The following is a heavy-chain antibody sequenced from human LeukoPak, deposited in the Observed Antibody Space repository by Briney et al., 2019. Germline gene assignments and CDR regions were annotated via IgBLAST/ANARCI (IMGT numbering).Heavy chain of an antibody. D-gene: IGHD3-22*01. CDR1: GGTFSSYA. V-gene: IGHV1-69*05. J-gene: IGHJ4*02. CDR3: AREGIFEDYYDSSGFDY. CDR2: IIPIFGTA. Sequence: SVKVSCKASGGTFSSYAISWVRQAPGQGLEWMGGIIPIFGTANYAQKLHVRVPITTDESTSTAYMELSSLRSEDTAVYYCAREGIFEDYYDSSGFDYWGQGTLVTVSS.